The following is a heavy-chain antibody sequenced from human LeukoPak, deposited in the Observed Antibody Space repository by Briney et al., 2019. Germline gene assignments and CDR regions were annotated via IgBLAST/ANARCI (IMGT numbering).Heavy chain of an antibody. D-gene: IGHD6-19*01. CDR2: ITDTYNT. Sequence: PGGSLRLSCAASGFTFSSYGMHWVRQAPGKGLECVSVITDTYNTYYGDSVKGRFTVSRDNSRKTLYLQMNSLRVDDTALYYCVKGACSSGCSGNHWGQGTRVIVSP. J-gene: IGHJ5*02. V-gene: IGHV3-NL1*01. CDR1: GFTFSSYG. CDR3: VKGACSSGCSGNH.